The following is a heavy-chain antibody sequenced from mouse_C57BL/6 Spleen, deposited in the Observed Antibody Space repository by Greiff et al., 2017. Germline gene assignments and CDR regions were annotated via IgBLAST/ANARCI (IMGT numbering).Heavy chain of an antibody. CDR3: ANAGSITYWYFEV. Sequence: VQLQQSGAELVRPGSSVKMSCKTSGYTFTSYGINWVKQRPGQGLEWIGSIYPGNGDTEYNQKFKGKATLTSDTSSSTAYLQLSSLTSEDSAVYVCANAGSITYWYFEVWGTGATVTVAS. J-gene: IGHJ1*03. CDR1: GYTFTSYG. V-gene: IGHV1-58*01. CDR2: IYPGNGDT.